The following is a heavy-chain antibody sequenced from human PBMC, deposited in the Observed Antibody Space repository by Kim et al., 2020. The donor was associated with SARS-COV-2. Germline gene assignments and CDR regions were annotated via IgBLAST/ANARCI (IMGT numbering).Heavy chain of an antibody. CDR3: ARDDSSGYFTDY. D-gene: IGHD3-22*01. J-gene: IGHJ4*02. Sequence: YYNPSLKSRVTISVDTSKNQFSLKLSSVTAADTAVYYCARDDSSGYFTDYWGQGTLVTVSS. V-gene: IGHV4-31*02.